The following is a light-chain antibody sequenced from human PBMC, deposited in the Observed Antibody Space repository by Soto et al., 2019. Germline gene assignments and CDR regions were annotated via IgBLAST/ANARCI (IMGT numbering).Light chain of an antibody. Sequence: QLVLTQSPSASASLGASVNLTCTLSSGHSSNAIAWHQQQPGKGPRYLMKLNSDGSHNKGDGIPDRFSGSSSGAERYLTISSLQSGDEADYYCQTWGTGFKVFGGGTKLTVL. V-gene: IGLV4-69*01. J-gene: IGLJ2*01. CDR3: QTWGTGFKV. CDR1: SGHSSNA. CDR2: LNSDGSH.